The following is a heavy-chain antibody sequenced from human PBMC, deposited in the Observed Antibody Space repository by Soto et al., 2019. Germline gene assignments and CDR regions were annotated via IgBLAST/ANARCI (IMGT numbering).Heavy chain of an antibody. CDR3: ARGTGADKKDC. J-gene: IGHJ4*02. CDR1: GFIFSSYW. V-gene: IGHV3-7*04. Sequence: EVRLVESGGGLVQPGGSLRLSCSASGFIFSSYWMSWLRQAPGKGLEGVASMNEYGSERYYVDSVKGRFTISRDNAKNSLYLQKNSLRADDTAAYYCARGTGADKKDCWGQGTLVTVSS. CDR2: MNEYGSER. D-gene: IGHD3-10*01.